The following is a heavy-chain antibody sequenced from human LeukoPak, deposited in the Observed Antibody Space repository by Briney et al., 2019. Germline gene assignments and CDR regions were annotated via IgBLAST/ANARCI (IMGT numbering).Heavy chain of an antibody. Sequence: GGSLRLSCADSGFTFSSYSMNWVRQAPGKGLEWVSTISSSSRYIYYADSVKGRFTISRDNSKNTLYLQMGSLRAEDMAVYYCARSVYYYGSGSYYLGYWGQGTLVTVSS. V-gene: IGHV3-21*01. J-gene: IGHJ4*02. CDR2: ISSSSRYI. CDR1: GFTFSSYS. CDR3: ARSVYYYGSGSYYLGY. D-gene: IGHD3-10*01.